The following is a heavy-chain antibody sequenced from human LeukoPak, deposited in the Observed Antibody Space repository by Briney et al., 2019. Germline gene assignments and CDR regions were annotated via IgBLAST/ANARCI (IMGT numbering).Heavy chain of an antibody. V-gene: IGHV4-4*01. J-gene: IGHJ6*03. CDR2: IYHSGST. CDR3: ARVSSLYYYYMDV. CDR1: GGSISSSNW. D-gene: IGHD6-6*01. Sequence: SGTLSLTCAVSGGSISSSNWWSWVRQPPGKGLEWIGEIYHSGSTNYNPSLKSRVTISVDTSKNQFSLKLSSVTAADTAVYCCARVSSLYYYYMDVWGKGTTVTVSS.